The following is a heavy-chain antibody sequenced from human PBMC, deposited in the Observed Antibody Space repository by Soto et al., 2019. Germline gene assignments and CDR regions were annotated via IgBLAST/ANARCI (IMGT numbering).Heavy chain of an antibody. V-gene: IGHV1-69*13. J-gene: IGHJ5*02. Sequence: SVKVSCKASGGTFSSYAISWVRQAPGQGLEWMGGIIPIFGTANYAQKFQGRVTITADESTSTAYMELSSLRSEDTAVYYCARAHYRGASGSYWVNWLDPWGQGTLVTAPQ. D-gene: IGHD3-10*01. CDR1: GGTFSSYA. CDR3: ARAHYRGASGSYWVNWLDP. CDR2: IIPIFGTA.